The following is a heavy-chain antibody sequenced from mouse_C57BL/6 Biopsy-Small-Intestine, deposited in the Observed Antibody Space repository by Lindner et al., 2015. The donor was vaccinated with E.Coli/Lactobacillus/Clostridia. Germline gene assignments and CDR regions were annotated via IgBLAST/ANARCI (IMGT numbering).Heavy chain of an antibody. J-gene: IGHJ3*01. CDR1: GYAFGSSW. D-gene: IGHD2-3*01. V-gene: IGHV1-82*01. Sequence: VQLQESGPELVKPGASVKISCKASGYAFGSSWMNWVKQRPGKGLEWIGRIYPGDGDTNYNGKFKGKATLTADKSSSTAYMQLSSLTSEDSAVYFCAREDYDGYYVVAYWGQGTLVTVSA. CDR2: IYPGDGDT. CDR3: AREDYDGYYVVAY.